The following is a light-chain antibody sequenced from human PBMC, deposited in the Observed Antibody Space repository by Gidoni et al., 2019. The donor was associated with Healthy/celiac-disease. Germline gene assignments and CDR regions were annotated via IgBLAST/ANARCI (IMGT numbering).Light chain of an antibody. CDR1: QIISSY. V-gene: IGKV1-39*01. CDR3: QQSYSTPRT. CDR2: AAS. J-gene: IGKJ2*01. Sequence: DIQMTQSPSSLSASVGDRVTLTCRASQIISSYLNWYQQKPGKAPKLLIYAASSLQSGVPSRFSGSGSGTDFTLTISSLQPEDFATYYCQQSYSTPRTFGQGTKLEIK.